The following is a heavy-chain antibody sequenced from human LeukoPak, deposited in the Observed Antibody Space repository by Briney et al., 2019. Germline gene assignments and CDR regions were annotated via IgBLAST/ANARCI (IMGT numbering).Heavy chain of an antibody. Sequence: PGGSLRLSCAASGFTFSGYAMHWVRQAPGKGLEWVAVIWYDGSKIYYADSVKGRFTISRDNSKNTLYLQMNSLRAEDTAVYYCASGYVWGSYRYTDYWGQGTLVTVSS. CDR3: ASGYVWGSYRYTDY. CDR2: IWYDGSKI. J-gene: IGHJ4*02. V-gene: IGHV3-33*01. CDR1: GFTFSGYA. D-gene: IGHD3-16*02.